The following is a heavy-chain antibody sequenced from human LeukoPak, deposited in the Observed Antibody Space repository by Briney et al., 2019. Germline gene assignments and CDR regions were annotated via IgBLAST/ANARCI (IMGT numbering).Heavy chain of an antibody. J-gene: IGHJ6*02. CDR1: GFSFSSHW. D-gene: IGHD3-22*01. V-gene: IGHV3-74*01. Sequence: PGGSLRLSCAASGFSFSSHWMHWVRQAPGKGLVWVSRIDSDGRRTNYADSVKGRFTISRDNAQNTVYLQMNSLSAEDTAVYYCARVSYYYDSSGYSGYYYYYDMDVWGQGTTVTVSS. CDR3: ARVSYYYDSSGYSGYYYYYDMDV. CDR2: IDSDGRRT.